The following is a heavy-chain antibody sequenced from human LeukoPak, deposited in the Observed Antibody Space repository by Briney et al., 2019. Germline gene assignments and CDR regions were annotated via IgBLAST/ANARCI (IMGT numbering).Heavy chain of an antibody. J-gene: IGHJ4*02. CDR1: GFTFSSYA. Sequence: PGGSLSLSCAASGFTFSSYAMHWVRQAPGKGLEWVAVISYDGSNKYYADSVKGRFTISRDNSKNTLYLQMNSLRAEDTAVYYCARDPPGLYVATISGLFDYWGQGTLVTVSS. CDR2: ISYDGSNK. V-gene: IGHV3-30*01. CDR3: ARDPPGLYVATISGLFDY. D-gene: IGHD5-12*01.